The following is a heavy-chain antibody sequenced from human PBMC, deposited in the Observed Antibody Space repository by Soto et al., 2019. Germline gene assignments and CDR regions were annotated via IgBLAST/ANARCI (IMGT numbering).Heavy chain of an antibody. CDR2: IYYIGNT. CDR1: NGSISSRSSY. CDR3: GGQDHGAKGDYFEN. J-gene: IGHJ4*02. V-gene: IGHV4-39*01. Sequence: QLQLQESGSGLVKPSETLSLTCIVSNGSISSRSSYWGWIRQTPGKGLEWIGSIYYIGNTYYNPSLKSRVTISIDTSKTQFSLKMNPVTAADTAVYFCGGQDHGAKGDYFENWGQGALVTVSS.